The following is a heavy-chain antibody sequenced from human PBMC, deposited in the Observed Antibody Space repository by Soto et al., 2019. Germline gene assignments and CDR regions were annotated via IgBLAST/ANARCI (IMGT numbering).Heavy chain of an antibody. Sequence: SETLSLTCTVSGGSISSGGYYWSWIRQHPGKGLEWIGYIYYSGSTYYNPSLKSRVTISVDTSKNQFSLKLTSVTAADTAVYYCARGAYGSGSYYPENYFDYWGQGALVTVSS. J-gene: IGHJ4*02. V-gene: IGHV4-31*03. CDR3: ARGAYGSGSYYPENYFDY. D-gene: IGHD3-10*01. CDR2: IYYSGST. CDR1: GGSISSGGYY.